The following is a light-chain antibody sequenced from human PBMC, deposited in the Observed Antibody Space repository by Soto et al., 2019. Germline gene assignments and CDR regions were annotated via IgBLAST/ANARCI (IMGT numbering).Light chain of an antibody. V-gene: IGKV3-11*01. Sequence: EVVMTQSPATLSVSPGERATLSCRASQTVHTKLAWYQQKPGQAPRLLVYDTSTRATGIPARFSGSGSGTDFTLTISSLEPEDFAVYYCQQHADWPLTFGGGTKVEIK. CDR2: DTS. J-gene: IGKJ4*01. CDR1: QTVHTK. CDR3: QQHADWPLT.